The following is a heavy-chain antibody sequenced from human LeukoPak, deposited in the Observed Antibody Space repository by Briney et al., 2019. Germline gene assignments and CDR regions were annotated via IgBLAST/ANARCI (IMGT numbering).Heavy chain of an antibody. D-gene: IGHD4-23*01. CDR2: IYHSGST. CDR1: GGSIRSYS. Sequence: SETLSLTCTVSGGSIRSYSWSWIRQPPGKGLEWIGYIYHSGSTYYNPSLKSRVTISVDRSKNQFSLKLSSVTAADTAVYYCARRSTVVTVFDYWGQGTLVTVSS. J-gene: IGHJ4*02. CDR3: ARRSTVVTVFDY. V-gene: IGHV4-30-2*01.